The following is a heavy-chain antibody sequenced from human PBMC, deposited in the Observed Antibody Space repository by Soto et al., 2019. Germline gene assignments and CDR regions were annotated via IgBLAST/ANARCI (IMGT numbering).Heavy chain of an antibody. J-gene: IGHJ4*02. V-gene: IGHV1-3*01. CDR3: ARDRITGTLEY. CDR2: INAGNGNT. CDR1: GYTFTSYD. D-gene: IGHD1-7*01. Sequence: ASEKVSCKASGYTFTSYDMQWVRQAPGQRLEWMGWINAGNGNTKYSQKFQGRVTITRDTSASTAYMELSSLRSEDTAVYYCARDRITGTLEYWGQGTLVTGFS.